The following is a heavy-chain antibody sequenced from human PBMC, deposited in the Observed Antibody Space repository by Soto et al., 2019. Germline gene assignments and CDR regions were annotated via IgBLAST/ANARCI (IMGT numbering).Heavy chain of an antibody. Sequence: QVQLRESGPGLVKPSQTLSLTCTVSGGSISSGGYYWSWIRQHPGKGLEWIGYIYYSGSTYYNPSLKSRVTISVDTSKNQFSLKLSSVTAADTAVYYCARDGSGSYYSNYFDYWGQGTLVTVSS. D-gene: IGHD3-10*01. CDR1: GGSISSGGYY. J-gene: IGHJ4*02. V-gene: IGHV4-31*03. CDR2: IYYSGST. CDR3: ARDGSGSYYSNYFDY.